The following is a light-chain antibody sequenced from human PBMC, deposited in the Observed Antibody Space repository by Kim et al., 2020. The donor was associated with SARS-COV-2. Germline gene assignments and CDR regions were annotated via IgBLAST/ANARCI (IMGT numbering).Light chain of an antibody. V-gene: IGLV1-40*01. CDR2: GDN. Sequence: QSVLTQPPSVSGAPGQRVTISCTGSSSNIGAGSDVHWFLQFPGSAPKLLTFGDNNRPSGVPDRFSGSKSGTSDSLAIAGLQAEDEADYYCQAYDYSLSGWVFGGGTQLTVL. J-gene: IGLJ3*02. CDR1: SSNIGAGSD. CDR3: QAYDYSLSGWV.